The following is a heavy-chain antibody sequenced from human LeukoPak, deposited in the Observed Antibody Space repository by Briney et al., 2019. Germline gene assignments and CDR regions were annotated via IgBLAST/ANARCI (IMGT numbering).Heavy chain of an antibody. Sequence: GGSLRLSCAAAGFTFSSCGMHWGRQAPGKGLEWVASIRYDGRNKYYADSVKRRFTISRDNSKNTLYLQMNRLRAEDTAVYYCAKGPIYDILTGWRKKHNAFDIWGQGTMVTVSS. CDR2: IRYDGRNK. CDR1: GFTFSSCG. CDR3: AKGPIYDILTGWRKKHNAFDI. D-gene: IGHD3-9*01. J-gene: IGHJ3*02. V-gene: IGHV3-30*02.